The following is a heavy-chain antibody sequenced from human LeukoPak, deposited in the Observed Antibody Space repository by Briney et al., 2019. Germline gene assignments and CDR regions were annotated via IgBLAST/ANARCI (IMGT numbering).Heavy chain of an antibody. CDR3: ARLHSYAYHY. CDR2: IYPDDSDT. V-gene: IGHV5-51*01. CDR1: GYSFTSNW. J-gene: IGHJ4*02. Sequence: GESLKISCKGSGYSFTSNWIGWVRQMPGKGLEWMGIIYPDDSDTRYSPSFQGQVTISADKSISTAYLLWSSLKASDTAMYYCARLHSYAYHYWGQGTLVTVSS. D-gene: IGHD3-16*01.